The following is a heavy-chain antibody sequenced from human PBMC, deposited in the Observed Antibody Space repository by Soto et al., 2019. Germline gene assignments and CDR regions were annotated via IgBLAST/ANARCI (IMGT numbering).Heavy chain of an antibody. D-gene: IGHD4-17*01. CDR3: ARHNFAVTTEFDY. J-gene: IGHJ4*02. Sequence: QLQLQESGPGLVKPSETLSLTCTVSGGSISSSSYYWGWIRQPPGKGLEWIGSIYYSGSTYYNPSLKSRVTISVDTAKSQFSLKLSSVTAADTAVYYCARHNFAVTTEFDYWGQGTLVTVSS. CDR2: IYYSGST. V-gene: IGHV4-39*01. CDR1: GGSISSSSYY.